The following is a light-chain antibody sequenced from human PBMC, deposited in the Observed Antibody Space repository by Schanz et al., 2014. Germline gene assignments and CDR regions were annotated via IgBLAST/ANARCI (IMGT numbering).Light chain of an antibody. V-gene: IGKV3-20*01. CDR1: QSVSSSY. Sequence: EIVLTQSPGTLSLSPGERATLSCRASQSVSSSYLAWYEQKPGQAPRLLIYGASSRATGIPDRFSGSGSGXXFTLTISRLGPXXXXXXYCHQYGGTPWTFGQGTKVEIK. J-gene: IGKJ1*01. CDR2: GAS. CDR3: HQYGGTPWT.